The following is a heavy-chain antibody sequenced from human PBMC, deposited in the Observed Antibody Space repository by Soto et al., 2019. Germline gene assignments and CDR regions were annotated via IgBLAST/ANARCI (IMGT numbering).Heavy chain of an antibody. CDR1: GYTFTGYY. CDR2: INPNSGGT. V-gene: IGHV1-2*02. J-gene: IGHJ4*01. D-gene: IGHD5-12*01. Sequence: GSVKVSCKASGYTFTGYYMHWVRQAPGEGLEWMGWINPNSGGTNYAQKFQGRVTMTRDTSISTAYMELSRLRSDDTAVYYCARDLSMVATILECWGQGTMVNVSS. CDR3: ARDLSMVATILEC.